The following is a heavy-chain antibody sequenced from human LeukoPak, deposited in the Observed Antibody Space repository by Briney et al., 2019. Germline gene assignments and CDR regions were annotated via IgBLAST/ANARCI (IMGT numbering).Heavy chain of an antibody. V-gene: IGHV4-38-2*02. CDR2: IYHSGST. D-gene: IGHD5-24*01. Sequence: SETLSLTCTVSGYSISSGYYWGWIRQPPGKGLEWIGSIYHSGSTYYNPSLKSRVTISVDTSKNQFSLKLSSVTAADTAVYYCARGGDGYNYGAFDIWGQGTMVTVSS. CDR3: ARGGDGYNYGAFDI. J-gene: IGHJ3*02. CDR1: GYSISSGYY.